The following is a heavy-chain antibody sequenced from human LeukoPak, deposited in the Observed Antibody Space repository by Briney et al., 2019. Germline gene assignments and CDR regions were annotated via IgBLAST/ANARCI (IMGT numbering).Heavy chain of an antibody. V-gene: IGHV3-48*03. J-gene: IGHJ4*02. CDR1: GFTFSSYE. D-gene: IGHD2-2*01. CDR3: AKQQSLLLPDARIDYFDY. CDR2: ISSSGSTR. Sequence: GGSLRLSCEASGFTFSSYEMNWVRQAPGKGLEWISYISSSGSTRYYADSVKGRFTNSRDNARNSLYLQMNSLRAEDTAVYYCAKQQSLLLPDARIDYFDYWGQGTLVTVSS.